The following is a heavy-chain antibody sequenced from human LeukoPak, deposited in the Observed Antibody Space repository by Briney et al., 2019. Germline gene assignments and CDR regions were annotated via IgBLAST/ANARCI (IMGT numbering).Heavy chain of an antibody. CDR3: ARTDYYGSP. V-gene: IGHV3-30*04. D-gene: IGHD3-10*01. CDR1: GFTFTNYA. Sequence: GGSPRLSCAASGFTFTNYAMHWVRQAPGKGLEWVAVISYDGSNKYYADSVKGRFTISRDNSKNTLYLQMNSLRADDTAVYYCARTDYYGSPWGQGTLVTVSS. J-gene: IGHJ5*02. CDR2: ISYDGSNK.